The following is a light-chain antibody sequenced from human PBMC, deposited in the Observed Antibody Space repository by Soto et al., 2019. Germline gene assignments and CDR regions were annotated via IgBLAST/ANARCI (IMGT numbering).Light chain of an antibody. Sequence: QSALTQPASVSGSPGQSITISCTGTSSDVGSYNLASWYQQHPGKAPKLMIYEVSKRPSGVSNRFSGSKSGNTASLTISGLQAEDEADYYCCSYAGSSTSVVFGGGTQLTVL. V-gene: IGLV2-23*02. CDR1: SSDVGSYNL. J-gene: IGLJ2*01. CDR3: CSYAGSSTSVV. CDR2: EVS.